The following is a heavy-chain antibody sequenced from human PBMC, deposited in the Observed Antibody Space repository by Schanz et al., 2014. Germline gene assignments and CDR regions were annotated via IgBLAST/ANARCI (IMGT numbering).Heavy chain of an antibody. CDR3: ARKTDSSGTGDY. CDR1: GFSVSSNF. D-gene: IGHD6-19*01. J-gene: IGHJ4*02. V-gene: IGHV3-66*01. Sequence: VQLVESGGGVVQPGRSLRLSCAASGFSVSSNFMTWVRQAPGKGLEWVSLIYSGGDTNYAGSVKGRFTISRDGSKNTLYLQMNSLRAEDTAVYYCARKTDSSGTGDYWGQGTLVTVSS. CDR2: IYSGGDT.